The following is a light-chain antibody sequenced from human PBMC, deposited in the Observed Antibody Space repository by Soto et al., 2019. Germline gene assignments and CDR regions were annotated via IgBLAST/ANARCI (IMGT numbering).Light chain of an antibody. CDR2: EVS. J-gene: IGLJ2*01. Sequence: QSALTQPPSASGSPGQSVTISCIGTSSDVGGYNYVSWYQQHPGKAPKLMIYEVSKRPSGVPDRFSGSKSGNTASLTVSGLQAEDEADYYCCSYAGTNYLFGGGTKLTVL. CDR3: CSYAGTNYL. CDR1: SSDVGGYNY. V-gene: IGLV2-8*01.